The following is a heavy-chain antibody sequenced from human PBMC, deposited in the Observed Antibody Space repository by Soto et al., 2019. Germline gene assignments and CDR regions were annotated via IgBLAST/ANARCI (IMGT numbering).Heavy chain of an antibody. V-gene: IGHV3-23*01. Sequence: EVQLLESGGGLVKPGGSLGLSCAASGFTFSKYAMSWVRLAPGKGLEWVSAISANGGITDYADSVKGRFTISRDNFQNILTLQLDSLRGGDTALYFCAKDKYTAPVRKVWFFDYWGRGTLVTVSS. CDR1: GFTFSKYA. J-gene: IGHJ2*01. D-gene: IGHD2-2*02. CDR3: AKDKYTAPVRKVWFFDY. CDR2: ISANGGIT.